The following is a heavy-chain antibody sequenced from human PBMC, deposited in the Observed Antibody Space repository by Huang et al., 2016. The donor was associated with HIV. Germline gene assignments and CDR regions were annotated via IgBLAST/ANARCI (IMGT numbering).Heavy chain of an antibody. CDR2: LIPGLGTR. J-gene: IGHJ3*01. CDR3: AKRGGAWGSPYAFDL. CDR1: GGSFNNFG. V-gene: IGHV1-69*13. D-gene: IGHD3-16*01. Sequence: QVQLVQSGAEVRKPGSSVKVSCRASGGSFNNFGINWVRQAPGQGLEGMGGLIPGLGTRNDAQRFQGRVTITADETTCVVYMELSSLRSDDTAVYFCAKRGGAWGSPYAFDLWGPGTMVTVSS.